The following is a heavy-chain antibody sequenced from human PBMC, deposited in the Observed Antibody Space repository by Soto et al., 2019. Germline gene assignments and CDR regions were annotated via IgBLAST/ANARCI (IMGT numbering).Heavy chain of an antibody. CDR3: AVPGRGDFDY. Sequence: PSETLSITCAFSVASIGTNNWWSWFRQPPGKGLEWIGEVYHSGTTNCNPSLKSRVTISIDKSKNQFSLTLTSMTAADTALYYCAVPGRGDFDYWSQGTLVTVSS. D-gene: IGHD5-12*01. V-gene: IGHV4-4*02. CDR1: VASIGTNNW. J-gene: IGHJ4*02. CDR2: VYHSGTT.